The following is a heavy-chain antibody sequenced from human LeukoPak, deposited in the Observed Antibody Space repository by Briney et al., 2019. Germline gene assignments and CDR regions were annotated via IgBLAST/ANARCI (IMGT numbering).Heavy chain of an antibody. CDR1: GGSISSYY. V-gene: IGHV4-59*12. D-gene: IGHD3-10*01. CDR2: IYYSGTT. Sequence: SETLSLTCTVSGGSISSYYWNWIRQPPGKGLEWIGYIYYSGTTNYNPSLKSRVSMSVDTSKNQFSLQLNSVTPEDTAVYYCARSYGSGRILGYWGQGTLVTVSS. CDR3: ARSYGSGRILGY. J-gene: IGHJ4*02.